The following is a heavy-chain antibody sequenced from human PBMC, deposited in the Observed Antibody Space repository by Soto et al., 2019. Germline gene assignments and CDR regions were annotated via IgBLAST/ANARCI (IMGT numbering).Heavy chain of an antibody. CDR3: ARESDSGDYYYYMDV. V-gene: IGHV3-53*04. CDR2: IYSGGST. Sequence: GGSLRLSCAASGFTVSSNYMSWVRQAPGKGLEWVSVIYSGGSTYYADSVKGRFTISRHNSKNTLYLQMNSLRAEDTAVYYCARESDSGDYYYYMDVWGKGTTVTVSS. J-gene: IGHJ6*03. CDR1: GFTVSSNY.